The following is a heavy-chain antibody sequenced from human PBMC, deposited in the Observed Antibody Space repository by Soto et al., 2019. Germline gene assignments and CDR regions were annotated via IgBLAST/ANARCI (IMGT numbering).Heavy chain of an antibody. CDR3: AKDVLTPILLPGSGSYFDY. V-gene: IGHV3-30*18. D-gene: IGHD3-10*01. CDR1: GFTFSSYG. CDR2: ISYDGSNK. Sequence: GGSLRLSCAASGFTFSSYGMHWVRQAPGKGLEWVAVISYDGSNKYYADSVKGRFTISRDNSKNTLYLQMNSLRAEDTAVYYCAKDVLTPILLPGSGSYFDYWGQGTLVTVSS. J-gene: IGHJ4*02.